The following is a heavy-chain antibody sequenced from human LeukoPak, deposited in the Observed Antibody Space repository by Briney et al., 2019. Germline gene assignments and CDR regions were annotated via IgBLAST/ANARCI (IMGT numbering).Heavy chain of an antibody. J-gene: IGHJ5*02. CDR2: IFYSGST. D-gene: IGHD5-18*01. V-gene: IGHV4-59*01. CDR1: GGSISSYY. Sequence: SETLSLTCTVSGGSISSYYWSWIRQPPGKGLEWIGYIFYSGSTNYNPSLKSRVTTSLDTSKNQFSLKLSSVTAADTAVYYCARFHSYGYAVIDLWGQGTLVTVSS. CDR3: ARFHSYGYAVIDL.